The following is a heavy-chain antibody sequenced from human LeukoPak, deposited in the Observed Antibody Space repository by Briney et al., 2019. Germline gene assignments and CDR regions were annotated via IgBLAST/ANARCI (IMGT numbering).Heavy chain of an antibody. CDR1: GGTFSSYA. Sequence: SVKVSCKASGGTFSSYAISRVRQAPGQGLEWMGGIIPIFGTANYAQKFQGRVTITADESTSTAYMELSSLRSEDTAVYYCARAIPSPLYYFDYWGQGTLVTVSS. CDR2: IIPIFGTA. D-gene: IGHD2/OR15-2a*01. CDR3: ARAIPSPLYYFDY. J-gene: IGHJ4*02. V-gene: IGHV1-69*13.